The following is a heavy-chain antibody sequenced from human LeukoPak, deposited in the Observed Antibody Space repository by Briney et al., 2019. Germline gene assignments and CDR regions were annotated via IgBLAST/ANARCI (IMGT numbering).Heavy chain of an antibody. Sequence: GGSLRLSCAASGFTFSSYAMSWVRQAPGKGLEWVSAISGSGGSTYYADSVKGRFTISRDNSKNTLYLQMNSLRAEDTAVYYCAKGDIVLMVYATPWADSFDYWGQGTLVTVSS. V-gene: IGHV3-23*01. D-gene: IGHD2-8*01. CDR3: AKGDIVLMVYATPWADSFDY. J-gene: IGHJ4*02. CDR2: ISGSGGST. CDR1: GFTFSSYA.